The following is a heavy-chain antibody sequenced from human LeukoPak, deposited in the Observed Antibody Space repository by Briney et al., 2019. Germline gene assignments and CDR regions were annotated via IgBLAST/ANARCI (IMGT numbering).Heavy chain of an antibody. Sequence: ASVKVSCKASGYTFTSYYMHWVRRAPGQGLEWMGWINPNSGGTNYAQKFQGRVTMTRDTPISTAYMELSRLRSDDTAVYYCARDRTAQPGIAAAGLDYWGQGTLVTVSS. D-gene: IGHD6-13*01. V-gene: IGHV1-2*02. CDR2: INPNSGGT. CDR1: GYTFTSYY. J-gene: IGHJ4*02. CDR3: ARDRTAQPGIAAAGLDY.